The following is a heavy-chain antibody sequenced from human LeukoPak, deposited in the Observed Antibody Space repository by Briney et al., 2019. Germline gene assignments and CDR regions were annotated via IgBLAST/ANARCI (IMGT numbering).Heavy chain of an antibody. CDR1: GFTFSSYG. CDR2: IRYDGSNK. Sequence: PGGSLRLSCAASGFTFSSYGMHWVRQAPGKGLEWVAFIRYDGSNKYYADSVKGRFTISRDNSKNTLYLQMNSLRAEDTAVYYCARDGPPTTDYYDSRGNYFDYWGQGTLVTVSS. J-gene: IGHJ4*02. V-gene: IGHV3-30*02. D-gene: IGHD3-22*01. CDR3: ARDGPPTTDYYDSRGNYFDY.